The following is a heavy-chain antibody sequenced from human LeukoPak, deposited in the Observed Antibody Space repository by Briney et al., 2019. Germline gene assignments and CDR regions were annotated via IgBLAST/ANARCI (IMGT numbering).Heavy chain of an antibody. CDR1: GFTFSNYE. Sequence: GGSLRLSCADSGFTFSNYEMVWVRQAPGEGLEWVSYISSTGRTMYYADSVKGRFTISRDNAKKSLYLQMNSLRAEDTAVYYCARLSRATPDYWGQGTLVTVSS. V-gene: IGHV3-48*03. CDR2: ISSTGRTM. CDR3: ARLSRATPDY. J-gene: IGHJ4*02.